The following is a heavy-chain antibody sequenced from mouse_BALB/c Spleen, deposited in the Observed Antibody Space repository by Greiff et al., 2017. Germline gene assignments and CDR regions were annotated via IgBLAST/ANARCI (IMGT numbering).Heavy chain of an antibody. CDR1: GYTFTDYA. Sequence: VQLQQSGPELVRPGVSVKISCKGSGYTFTDYAMHWVKQSHAKSLEWIGVISTYYGNTNYNQKFKGKATMTVDKSSSTAYMELARLTSEDSAIYYCAAGGKFAMDYWGQGTSVTVSS. J-gene: IGHJ4*01. D-gene: IGHD2-1*01. V-gene: IGHV1-67*01. CDR2: ISTYYGNT. CDR3: AAGGKFAMDY.